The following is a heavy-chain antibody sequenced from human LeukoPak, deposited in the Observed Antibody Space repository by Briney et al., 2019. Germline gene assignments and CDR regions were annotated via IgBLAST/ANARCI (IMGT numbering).Heavy chain of an antibody. CDR2: ISGSGSSV. Sequence: GGSLRLSCAASGFTFISYEMNWFGKAPGKGLKGVSYISGSGSSVLYADSVKGRFTISRDNAKNSLWLQMNSLRDEDTAVYYCARDGGLEGDAFDIWGQGTMVTVSS. V-gene: IGHV3-48*03. J-gene: IGHJ3*02. D-gene: IGHD3-3*01. CDR3: ARDGGLEGDAFDI. CDR1: GFTFISYE.